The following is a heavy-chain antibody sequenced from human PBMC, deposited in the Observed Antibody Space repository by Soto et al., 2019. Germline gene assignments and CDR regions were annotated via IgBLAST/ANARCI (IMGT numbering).Heavy chain of an antibody. Sequence: QVQLVESGGGVVQPGRSLRLSCAASGFTFSSYGMHWVRQAPGKGLEWVAVISYDGSNKYYADSVKGRFTISRDNSKNTLYLQMNSLRAEDTAVYYCAKDVLRFLEWLAFYVMDVW. V-gene: IGHV3-30*18. CDR1: GFTFSSYG. CDR2: ISYDGSNK. J-gene: IGHJ6*01. D-gene: IGHD3-3*01. CDR3: AKDVLRFLEWLAFYVMDV.